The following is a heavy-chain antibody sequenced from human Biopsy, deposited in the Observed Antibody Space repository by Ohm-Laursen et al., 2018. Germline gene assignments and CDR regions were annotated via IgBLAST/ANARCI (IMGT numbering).Heavy chain of an antibody. Sequence: SLRLSCTASGFTFSNYWMHWVRQVPGKGLVWVATINKDGSTLQYVDSVRGRFTISRDNAKNTLHLQMNSLRADDTAIYYCAKDLHNYGMDVWGQGTTVTVSS. V-gene: IGHV3-74*03. CDR2: INKDGSTL. J-gene: IGHJ6*02. CDR3: AKDLHNYGMDV. CDR1: GFTFSNYW.